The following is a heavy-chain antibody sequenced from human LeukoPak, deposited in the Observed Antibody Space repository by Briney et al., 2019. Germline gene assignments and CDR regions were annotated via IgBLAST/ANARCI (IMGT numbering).Heavy chain of an antibody. CDR3: ATSIAAAGTCDY. J-gene: IGHJ4*02. Sequence: SETLSLTCTVSGGSISSGSYYWSWIRQPAGKGLEWIGRIYTSGSTNYNPSLKSRVTISVDTSKNQFSLKLSSVTAADTAVYYCATSIAAAGTCDYWGQGTLVTVSS. CDR1: GGSISSGSYY. D-gene: IGHD6-13*01. V-gene: IGHV4-61*02. CDR2: IYTSGST.